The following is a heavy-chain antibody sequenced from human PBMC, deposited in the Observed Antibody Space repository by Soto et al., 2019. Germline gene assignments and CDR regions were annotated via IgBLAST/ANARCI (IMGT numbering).Heavy chain of an antibody. V-gene: IGHV1-69*01. J-gene: IGHJ4*02. Sequence: QVQLVQSGAEVRKPGSSVKVSCKASGGTFSRHGISWVRQAPGQGLEWMGGIIPIFGTANHAQKFQGRVTITADESTSTAYMELSSLRPEDTAVYYCARGWGYDNNDYYYAYWGQGTLLIVSS. CDR3: ARGWGYDNNDYYYAY. D-gene: IGHD3-22*01. CDR2: IIPIFGTA. CDR1: GGTFSRHG.